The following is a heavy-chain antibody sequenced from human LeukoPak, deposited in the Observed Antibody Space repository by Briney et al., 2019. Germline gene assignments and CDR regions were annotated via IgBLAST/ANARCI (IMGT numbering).Heavy chain of an antibody. CDR2: ISSSGSTI. J-gene: IGHJ3*02. CDR3: AKMNARGYAFDI. V-gene: IGHV3-11*01. CDR1: GFTFSDYY. Sequence: GGSLRLSCAASGFTFSDYYMSWIRQAPGKGLEWVSYISSSGSTIYYADSVKGRFTISRDNAKNSLYLQMNSLRAEDMALYYCAKMNARGYAFDIWGQGTMVTVSS. D-gene: IGHD1-1*01.